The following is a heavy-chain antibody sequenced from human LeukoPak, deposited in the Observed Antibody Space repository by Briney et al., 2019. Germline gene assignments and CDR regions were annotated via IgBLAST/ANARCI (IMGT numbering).Heavy chain of an antibody. CDR2: IFHSGNT. J-gene: IGHJ2*01. D-gene: IGHD3-10*01. V-gene: IGHV4-59*01. CDR3: ARLGQGSFDL. Sequence: PSETLSLTCTVSGGSISTYYWSWIRQPPGKGLEWIGYIFHSGNTNCNPSPKSRLTILVDTSKNQFSLKLTFATAADTAVYYCARLGQGSFDLWGRGTLVTVSS. CDR1: GGSISTYY.